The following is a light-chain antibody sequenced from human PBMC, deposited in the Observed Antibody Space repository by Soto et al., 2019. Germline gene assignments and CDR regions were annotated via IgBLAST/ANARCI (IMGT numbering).Light chain of an antibody. V-gene: IGLV1-40*01. J-gene: IGLJ3*02. Sequence: QSVLTQPPSVSGAPGQRVTISCTGSGSNIGAGFDVHWYHQIAGTAPKLLIYANTNRPSGVPDRFSGSKSGTSASLAITGLQPEDEADYYCQSYDSSLKNSVFGGGTKLTVL. CDR2: ANT. CDR3: QSYDSSLKNSV. CDR1: GSNIGAGFD.